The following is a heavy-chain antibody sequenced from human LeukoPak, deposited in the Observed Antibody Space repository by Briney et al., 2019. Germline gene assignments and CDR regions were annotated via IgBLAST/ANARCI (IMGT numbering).Heavy chain of an antibody. D-gene: IGHD2-21*02. CDR1: GYTFTSYY. Sequence: ASVKVSCTASGYTFTSYYMHWVRQAPGQGLEWMGIINPSGGSTSYAQKFQGRVTMTRDTSTSTVYMELSSLRSEDTAVYYCARDSGDCGGDCYSTAPSIDYWGQGTLVTVSS. CDR3: ARDSGDCGGDCYSTAPSIDY. J-gene: IGHJ4*02. V-gene: IGHV1-46*01. CDR2: INPSGGST.